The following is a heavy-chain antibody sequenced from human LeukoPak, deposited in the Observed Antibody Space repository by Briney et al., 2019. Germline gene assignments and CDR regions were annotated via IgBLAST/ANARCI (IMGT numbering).Heavy chain of an antibody. CDR1: GFTFSTYG. CDR2: ISYDGSNK. Sequence: PGGSLRLSCAASGFTFSTYGMHWVRQAPGKGLEWVAIISYDGSNKYFADSVKGRITLSRDNSKNTLYLQMNSLRAEDTAVYYCANNDYIDYYYMDVWGKGTTVTVSS. V-gene: IGHV3-30*18. D-gene: IGHD4-11*01. J-gene: IGHJ6*03. CDR3: ANNDYIDYYYMDV.